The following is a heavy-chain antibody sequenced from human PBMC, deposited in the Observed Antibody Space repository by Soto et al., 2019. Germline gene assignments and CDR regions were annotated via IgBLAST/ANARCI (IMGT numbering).Heavy chain of an antibody. CDR3: AKDEGHAVTGPLDC. J-gene: IGHJ4*02. V-gene: IGHV3-23*01. CDR2: ISESGGTT. D-gene: IGHD6-19*01. CDR1: GFTFSKYA. Sequence: GGSLRLSCAASGFTFSKYAMSWVRQAPGKGLEWVSGISESGGTTYFADSVKGRFTISRDNSKNTLYLQMSSLRAEDTAVYYCAKDEGHAVTGPLDCWGQGTLVTVSS.